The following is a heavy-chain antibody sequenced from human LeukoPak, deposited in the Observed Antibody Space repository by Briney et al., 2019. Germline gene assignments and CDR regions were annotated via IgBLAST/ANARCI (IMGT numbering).Heavy chain of an antibody. CDR2: IYHSGST. CDR1: GGSISSSSYY. CDR3: ARDRRDDFWSGYYMGDKNWFDP. D-gene: IGHD3-3*01. V-gene: IGHV4-39*07. J-gene: IGHJ5*02. Sequence: SETLSLTCTVSGGSISSSSYYWGWIRQPPGKGLEWIGSIYHSGSTYYNPSLKSRVTISVDTSKDQFSLKLSSVTAADTAVYYCARDRRDDFWSGYYMGDKNWFDPWGQGTLVTVSS.